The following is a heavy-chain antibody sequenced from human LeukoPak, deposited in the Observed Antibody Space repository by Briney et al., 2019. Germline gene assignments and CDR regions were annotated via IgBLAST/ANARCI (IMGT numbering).Heavy chain of an antibody. V-gene: IGHV4-34*01. CDR2: INHSGST. J-gene: IGHJ3*02. D-gene: IGHD3-10*01. Sequence: PSETLSLTCAVYGGSFSGYYWSWIRQPPGKGLEWIGEINHSGSTNYNPSLKSRVTISVDTSKNQFSLKLSSVTAADTAVYYCARRHGSGGARAFDIWGQGTMVTVSS. CDR1: GGSFSGYY. CDR3: ARRHGSGGARAFDI.